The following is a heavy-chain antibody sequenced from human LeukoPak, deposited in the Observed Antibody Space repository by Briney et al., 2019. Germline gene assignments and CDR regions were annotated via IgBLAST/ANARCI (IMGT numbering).Heavy chain of an antibody. CDR3: ARETVAGTCFDY. CDR1: GGSVSGYY. Sequence: SETLSLTCGVYGGSVSGYYWNWIRQPPGKGLEWIGYIYYSGSTNYNPSLKSRVTISVDTSKNQFSLKLSSVTAADTAVYYCARETVAGTCFDYWGQGTLSPSPQ. V-gene: IGHV4-59*02. CDR2: IYYSGST. J-gene: IGHJ4*02. D-gene: IGHD6-19*01.